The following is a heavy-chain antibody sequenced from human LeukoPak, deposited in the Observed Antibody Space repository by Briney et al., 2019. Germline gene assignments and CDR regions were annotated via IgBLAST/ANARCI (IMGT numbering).Heavy chain of an antibody. V-gene: IGHV1-69*06. CDR3: ARGGQLWLLKRSNGAFDI. CDR2: IIPIFGTA. D-gene: IGHD5-18*01. CDR1: GGTFSSYA. Sequence: GASVKVSCKASGGTFSSYAISWVRQAPGQGLEWMGGIIPIFGTANYAQKFQGRVTITADKSTSTAYMELSSLRSEDTAVYYCARGGQLWLLKRSNGAFDIWGQGTMVTVSS. J-gene: IGHJ3*02.